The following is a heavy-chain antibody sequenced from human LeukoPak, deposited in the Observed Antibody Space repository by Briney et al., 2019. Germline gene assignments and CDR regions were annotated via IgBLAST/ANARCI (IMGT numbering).Heavy chain of an antibody. J-gene: IGHJ3*02. CDR3: ATSSEGSGWQLDAFDI. Sequence: ASVKVSCKVSGDTFSTYGISWVRQAPGQGLEWMGRIIPTLDTVKSAQKFQGRVTITADESTSTVYMELSSLRSEDTAVYYCATSSEGSGWQLDAFDIWGQGTMVTVSS. D-gene: IGHD6-19*01. CDR1: GDTFSTYG. V-gene: IGHV1-69*11. CDR2: IIPTLDTV.